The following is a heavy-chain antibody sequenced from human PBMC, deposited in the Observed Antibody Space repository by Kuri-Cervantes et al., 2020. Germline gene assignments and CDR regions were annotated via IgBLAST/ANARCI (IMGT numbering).Heavy chain of an antibody. CDR2: INEDGSGT. Sequence: GESLKISCAASGFTFSNAWMGWVRQAPGKGLVWVSHINEDGSGTNYADSVKGRFTISRDNAKNTFYLQMNSLRAEDTAVYYCARDAPREGPWGQGTLVTVSS. CDR3: ARDAPREGP. J-gene: IGHJ5*02. V-gene: IGHV3-74*01. CDR1: GFTFSNAW.